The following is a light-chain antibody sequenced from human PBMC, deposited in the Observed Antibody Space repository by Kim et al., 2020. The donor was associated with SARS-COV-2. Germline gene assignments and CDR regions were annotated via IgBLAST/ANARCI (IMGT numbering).Light chain of an antibody. J-gene: IGKJ4*01. CDR3: HQYDSSSRA. CDR1: QSVYSN. Sequence: LSPGESATLSCRASQSVYSNLAWYQQKPGQAPRLLIHGASSRATGTPDRFSGSGSGTDFTLTISRLETEDSAVYYCHQYDSSSRAFGGGTKVDIK. CDR2: GAS. V-gene: IGKV3-20*01.